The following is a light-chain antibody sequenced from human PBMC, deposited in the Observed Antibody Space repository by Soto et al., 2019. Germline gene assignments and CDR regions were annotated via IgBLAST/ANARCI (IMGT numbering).Light chain of an antibody. J-gene: IGLJ1*01. CDR2: EGS. CDR3: CSYAGSGTYV. Sequence: SLLAQPSPLFGSPGQSITLSRPGNSSDVGSYNLVSWYQQHPGKAPKLMICEGSKRPSGVSNRFSGSKSGNTASLTISGLQAEDEADYYCCSYAGSGTYVFGTGTKVTVL. V-gene: IGLV2-23*01. CDR1: SSDVGSYNL.